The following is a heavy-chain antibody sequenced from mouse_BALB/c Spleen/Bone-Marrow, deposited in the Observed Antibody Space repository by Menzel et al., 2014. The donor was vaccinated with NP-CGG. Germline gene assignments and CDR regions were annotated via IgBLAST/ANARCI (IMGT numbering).Heavy chain of an antibody. J-gene: IGHJ3*01. V-gene: IGHV7-3*02. CDR1: GFTFTDNY. Sequence: EVKLEESGGGLVQPGGSLRLSCATSGFTFTDNYMSWVRQPPGKALEWLGFIRNKANGYTTECSASVKGRFTISRDNSQSILHLQMNTLRAEDSATYYCARDSDWFAYWGQGTLVTVSA. CDR2: IRNKANGYTT. CDR3: ARDSDWFAY.